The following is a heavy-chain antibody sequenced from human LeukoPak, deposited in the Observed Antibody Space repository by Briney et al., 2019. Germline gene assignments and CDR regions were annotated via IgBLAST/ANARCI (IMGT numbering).Heavy chain of an antibody. D-gene: IGHD3-3*01. CDR1: GYTFTDYF. CDR3: ARPPYYDFWNGHYPDF. CDR2: INPNSGGT. J-gene: IGHJ4*02. V-gene: IGHV1-2*02. Sequence: ASVKVSCKASGYTFTDYFIHWVRQAPGQGLEWMGWINPNSGGTNYAQNFQGRVTVTRDTSISTAYLQWSSLKASDTAMYYCARPPYYDFWNGHYPDFWGQGTLVTVSS.